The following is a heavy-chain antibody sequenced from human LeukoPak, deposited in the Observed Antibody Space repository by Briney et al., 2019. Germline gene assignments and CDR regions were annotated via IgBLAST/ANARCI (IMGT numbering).Heavy chain of an antibody. Sequence: ASVKVSCKASGYTFTGYYMHWVRQAPGQGLEWMGWISAYNGNTNYAQKLQGRVTMTTDTSTSTAYMELRSLRSDDTAVYYCARGYPDAEGTIGYFDYWGQGTLVTVSS. D-gene: IGHD1-7*01. CDR3: ARGYPDAEGTIGYFDY. J-gene: IGHJ4*02. V-gene: IGHV1-18*04. CDR2: ISAYNGNT. CDR1: GYTFTGYY.